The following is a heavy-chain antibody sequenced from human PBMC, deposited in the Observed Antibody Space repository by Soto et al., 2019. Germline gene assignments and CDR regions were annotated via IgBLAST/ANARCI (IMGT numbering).Heavy chain of an antibody. Sequence: ASVKVSCKASGYTFTSYGISWVRQAPGQGLEWMGWISAYNGNTNYAQKLQGRVTMTTDTSTSTAYMELRSLRSDDTAVYYCARRVSMVRGVIIKPNWFDPWGQGTLVTVSS. V-gene: IGHV1-18*01. J-gene: IGHJ5*02. CDR1: GYTFTSYG. D-gene: IGHD3-10*01. CDR3: ARRVSMVRGVIIKPNWFDP. CDR2: ISAYNGNT.